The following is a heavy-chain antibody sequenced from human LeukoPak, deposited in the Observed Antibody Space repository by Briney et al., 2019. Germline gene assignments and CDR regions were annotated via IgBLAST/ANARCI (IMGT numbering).Heavy chain of an antibody. D-gene: IGHD3-10*01. CDR2: IRSSSSTI. J-gene: IGHJ4*02. CDR1: GFTLSSYS. Sequence: GGSLRLSCAASGFTLSSYSMNWVRQAPGKGLEWVSYIRSSSSTIYYADSVKGRFTISTDNANNSLYLQMNSLRAEDTAVYYCAKDKDYYGSGIDYWGQGTLVTVSS. V-gene: IGHV3-48*01. CDR3: AKDKDYYGSGIDY.